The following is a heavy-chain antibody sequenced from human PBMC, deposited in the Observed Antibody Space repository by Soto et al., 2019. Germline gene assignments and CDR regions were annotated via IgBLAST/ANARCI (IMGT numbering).Heavy chain of an antibody. CDR1: GFTFSSYA. Sequence: GGSLRLSCAASGFTFSSYAMSWVRQAPGKGLEWVSAISGSGGSTYYADSVKGRFTISRDNSKNTLYLQMNSLRADDTAVYYCAKDPIGYCSGGSCYSWVYYYYMDVWGKGTTVTVSS. V-gene: IGHV3-23*01. D-gene: IGHD2-15*01. CDR2: ISGSGGST. CDR3: AKDPIGYCSGGSCYSWVYYYYMDV. J-gene: IGHJ6*03.